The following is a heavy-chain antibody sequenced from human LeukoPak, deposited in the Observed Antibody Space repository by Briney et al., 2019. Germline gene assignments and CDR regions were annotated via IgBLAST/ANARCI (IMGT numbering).Heavy chain of an antibody. CDR3: ARRPGYCNNASCPPFDC. J-gene: IGHJ4*02. CDR1: GGSISSGDYY. V-gene: IGHV4-30-4*08. D-gene: IGHD2-2*03. Sequence: PSETLSLTCTVSGGSISSGDYYWSWIRQPPGKGLEWIGYLYYSGSTFYNPSLKSRVTISGDTSKTQFSLKVSSVTAADTAVYYCARRPGYCNNASCPPFDCWGQGTLATVSS. CDR2: LYYSGST.